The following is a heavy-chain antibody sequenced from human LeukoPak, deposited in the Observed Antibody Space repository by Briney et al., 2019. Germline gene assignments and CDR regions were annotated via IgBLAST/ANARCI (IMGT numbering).Heavy chain of an antibody. D-gene: IGHD6-6*01. CDR2: INPNSGGT. J-gene: IGHJ5*02. CDR1: GYTFTGYY. V-gene: IGHV1-2*02. Sequence: ASVKVSCKASGYTFTGYYMHWVRQAPGQGLEWMGWINPNSGGTNYAQKFQGRVTMTRDTPISTAYMELSRLRSDDTAVYYCARTWSLIAARRWVNWFDPWGQGTLVTVSS. CDR3: ARTWSLIAARRWVNWFDP.